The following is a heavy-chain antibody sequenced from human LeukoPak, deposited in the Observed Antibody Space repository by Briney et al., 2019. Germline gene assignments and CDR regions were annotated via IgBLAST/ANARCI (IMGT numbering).Heavy chain of an antibody. CDR3: ARDFPHLAVASLTY. CDR1: GYTFTSYG. V-gene: IGHV1-18*01. D-gene: IGHD6-19*01. J-gene: IGHJ4*02. Sequence: ASVKVSCKASGYTFTSYGISWVRQAPGQGLEWMGWISGYNGNTNYAQKLQDRVTMTTDTSTNTAYMELRSLRSDDTAVYYCARDFPHLAVASLTYWGQGTLVTVSS. CDR2: ISGYNGNT.